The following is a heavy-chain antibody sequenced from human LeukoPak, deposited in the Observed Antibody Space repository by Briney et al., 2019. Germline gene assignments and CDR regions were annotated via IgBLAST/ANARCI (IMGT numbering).Heavy chain of an antibody. V-gene: IGHV1-69*05. CDR2: IIPTFGTA. D-gene: IGHD2-15*01. CDR1: GGTFSSYA. CDR3: ARGDIVVVRAFDI. Sequence: ASVKVSCKASGGTFSSYAISWVRQAPGLGLEWMGRIIPTFGTANYAQKFQGRVTITTDESTSTAYMELSSLRSEDTAVYYCARGDIVVVRAFDIWGQGTMVTVSS. J-gene: IGHJ3*02.